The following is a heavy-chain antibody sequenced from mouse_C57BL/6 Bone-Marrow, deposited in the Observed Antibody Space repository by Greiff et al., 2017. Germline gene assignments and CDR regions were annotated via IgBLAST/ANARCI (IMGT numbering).Heavy chain of an antibody. CDR3: SRQVTTVLATKYFDV. J-gene: IGHJ1*03. CDR2: ISGGGGNT. Sequence: EVNVVESGGGLVKPGGSLKLSCAASGFTFSSYTMSWVRQTPEKRLQWVAAISGGGGNTYYPDSVKGRFTISRDNDKNILYLQMSRLRSEDTALYYWSRQVTTVLATKYFDVWGTGTTVTVSS. CDR1: GFTFSSYT. V-gene: IGHV5-9*01. D-gene: IGHD1-1*01.